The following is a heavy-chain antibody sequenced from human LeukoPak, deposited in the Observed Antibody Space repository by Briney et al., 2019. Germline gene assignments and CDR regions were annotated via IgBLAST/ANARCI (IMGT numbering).Heavy chain of an antibody. CDR2: IHYSGSS. Sequence: SETLSLTCTVSGDSTSNFYWTWIRQSPGKGLEWIGNIHYSGSSVYNPSLKSRVTFSIDTSRRQFFLKLNSVTAADTAVYFCALAPNSNWFDFWGPGTLVTVSS. CDR1: GDSTSNFY. D-gene: IGHD2-8*01. V-gene: IGHV4-59*03. J-gene: IGHJ5*01. CDR3: ALAPNSNWFDF.